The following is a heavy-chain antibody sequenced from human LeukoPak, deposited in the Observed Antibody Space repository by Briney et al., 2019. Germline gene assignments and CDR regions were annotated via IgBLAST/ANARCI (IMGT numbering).Heavy chain of an antibody. D-gene: IGHD1-26*01. CDR1: GFTISTNA. J-gene: IGHJ4*02. V-gene: IGHV3-23*01. Sequence: GGSLRLSCLTSGFTISTNAMSWVRQARGKGLEWISGISGSGASTYYADSVTGRFTISRDNSRNTLYLQMNSLRGDDTAVYYCAKDVGKWESLHFFDYWGQGTLVTVSS. CDR3: AKDVGKWESLHFFDY. CDR2: ISGSGAST.